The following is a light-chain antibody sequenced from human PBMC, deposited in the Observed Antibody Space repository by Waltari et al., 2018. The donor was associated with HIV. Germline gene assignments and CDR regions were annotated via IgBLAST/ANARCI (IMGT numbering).Light chain of an antibody. CDR2: EVT. J-gene: IGLJ1*01. CDR3: FSYAGDNMGV. CDR1: SADIGGYDF. V-gene: IGLV2-8*01. Sequence: QSALTQPPSASGSPGQSVTISCAGSSADIGGYDFVSWFQQYPGQAPKLIIYEVTRLAPGVPVRFSVTKSANTASLTVSRLQPDDEADYYCFSYAGDNMGVFGLGTRVTVL.